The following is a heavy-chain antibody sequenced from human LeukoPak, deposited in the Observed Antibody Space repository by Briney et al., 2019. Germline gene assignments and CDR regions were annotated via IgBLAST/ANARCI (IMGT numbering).Heavy chain of an antibody. V-gene: IGHV3-48*03. CDR3: ARTFAY. CDR2: ISSGGSTI. Sequence: GGSLRLSCAASGFAFSSYEMNWVRQAPGKGLEWVSYISSGGSTIYYADSVKGRFTISRDNAQNSLYLQMDSLRAEDTAVYYCARTFAYWGQGTLVTVSS. CDR1: GFAFSSYE. J-gene: IGHJ4*02.